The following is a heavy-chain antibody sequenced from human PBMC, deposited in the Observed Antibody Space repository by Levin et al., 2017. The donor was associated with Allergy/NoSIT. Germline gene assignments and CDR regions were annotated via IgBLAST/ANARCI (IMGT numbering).Heavy chain of an antibody. V-gene: IGHV3-11*01. CDR2: ISTGTSTI. D-gene: IGHD2-15*01. Sequence: PGESLKISCAASGFTFSDYYMSWIRQAPGKGLEWLSYISTGTSTIYYADSVKGRFTISRDNAKNSLYLQMNSLRAEDTAVYYCSRYRLGYCSGGSCYSAYYYYGMDVWGQGTTVTVSS. J-gene: IGHJ6*02. CDR1: GFTFSDYY. CDR3: SRYRLGYCSGGSCYSAYYYYGMDV.